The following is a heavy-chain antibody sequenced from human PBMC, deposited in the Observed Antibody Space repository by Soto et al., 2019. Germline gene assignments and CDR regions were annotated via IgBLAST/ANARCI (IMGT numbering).Heavy chain of an antibody. CDR2: INRDANDI. D-gene: IGHD1-1*01. CDR1: RGAFGDYW. Sequence: EVQLVESGGGLVQPGGSLRLSCEASRGAFGDYWMHWVRQAPGEGLVWVSRINRDANDIIYADSVKGRFTASRDNAKNMVFLQMNSLRVEDTAVDYCARDVHHNRFDSWGPGTLVTVSS. CDR3: ARDVHHNRFDS. J-gene: IGHJ5*01. V-gene: IGHV3-74*01.